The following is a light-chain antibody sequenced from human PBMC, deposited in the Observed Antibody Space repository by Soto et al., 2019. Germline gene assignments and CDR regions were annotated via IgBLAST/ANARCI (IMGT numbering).Light chain of an antibody. CDR3: QAWDSSTAVV. CDR2: QDS. J-gene: IGLJ2*01. CDR1: KLGDKY. Sequence: SYELTQPPSVSVSPGQKASITCSGEKLGDKYACWYQQKPGQSPVLVIYQDSKRPSGIPERFSGSNSGNTATLTISGTQAMDEADYYCQAWDSSTAVVFGGGTKLTVL. V-gene: IGLV3-1*01.